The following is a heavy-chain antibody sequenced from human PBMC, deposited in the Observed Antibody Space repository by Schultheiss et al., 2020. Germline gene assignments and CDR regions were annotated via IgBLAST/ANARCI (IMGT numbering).Heavy chain of an antibody. CDR2: IYTSGST. D-gene: IGHD1-26*01. V-gene: IGHV4-61*09. Sequence: SQTLSLTCTVSGGSISSGSYYWGWIRQPAGKGLEWIGHIYTSGSTTYNPSLKSRVTISVDTSKKKFSMKLSSVTAADTAVYYCAREGGSFYYGMDVWGQGTTVTVSS. J-gene: IGHJ6*02. CDR1: GGSISSGSYY. CDR3: AREGGSFYYGMDV.